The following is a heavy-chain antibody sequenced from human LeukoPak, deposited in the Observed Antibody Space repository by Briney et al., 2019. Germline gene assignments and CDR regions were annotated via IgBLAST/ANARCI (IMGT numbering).Heavy chain of an antibody. CDR2: ISSSSSTI. J-gene: IGHJ4*02. Sequence: PGGSLRLSCAASGFTFSSYSMNWVRQAPGKGLEWVSYISSSSSTIYYADSVKGRFTISRDNAKNSLYLQMNSLRAEDTAVYYCARAHIVVVPAAIGYFDYWGQGTLVTVSS. D-gene: IGHD2-2*01. CDR3: ARAHIVVVPAAIGYFDY. CDR1: GFTFSSYS. V-gene: IGHV3-48*04.